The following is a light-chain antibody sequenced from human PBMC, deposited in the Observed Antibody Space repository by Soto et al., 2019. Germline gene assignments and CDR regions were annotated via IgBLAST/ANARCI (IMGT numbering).Light chain of an antibody. CDR2: DVS. V-gene: IGLV2-14*01. CDR1: GSDVGGYNY. CDR3: SSYTGYSTLV. J-gene: IGLJ1*01. Sequence: QSVLTQPASVSGSPGQSITISCTGTGSDVGGYNYVSWYQQHPGKAPKLMIYDVSNRPSGVSDRFSGSKSGNTASLPISGLQAEDEADYYCSSYTGYSTLVFGTGTKLTVL.